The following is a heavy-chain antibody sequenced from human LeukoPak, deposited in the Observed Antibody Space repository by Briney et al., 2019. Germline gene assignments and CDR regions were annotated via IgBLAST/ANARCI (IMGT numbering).Heavy chain of an antibody. CDR1: GFTFSGHN. CDR2: VSISSGTI. CDR3: ATVQNPSGYDWDY. V-gene: IGHV3-48*04. D-gene: IGHD5-12*01. J-gene: IGHJ4*02. Sequence: GSLRLSCAASGFTFSGHNMNWVRQAPGKGLEWISFVSISSGTIYYADSVKGRFRISRDNAKSSLDLEMNSLRAEDTAVYYCATVQNPSGYDWDYWGQGTLVTVSS.